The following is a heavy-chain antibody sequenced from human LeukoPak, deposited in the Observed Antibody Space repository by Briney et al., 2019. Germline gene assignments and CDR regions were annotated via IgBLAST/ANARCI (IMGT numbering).Heavy chain of an antibody. CDR2: ISGSGGST. V-gene: IGHV3-23*01. Sequence: GGSLRLSCAASGFTFSSYAMSWVRQAPGKGLEWVSAISGSGGSTYYADSVKGRFTTSRDNSKNTLYLQMNSLRAEDTAVYYCAKARCGGDCSGAFDIWGQGTMVTVSS. CDR3: AKARCGGDCSGAFDI. CDR1: GFTFSSYA. D-gene: IGHD2-21*02. J-gene: IGHJ3*02.